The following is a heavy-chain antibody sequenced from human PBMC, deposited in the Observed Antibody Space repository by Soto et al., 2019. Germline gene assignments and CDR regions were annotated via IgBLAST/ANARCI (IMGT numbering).Heavy chain of an antibody. CDR1: GGTFSSYA. J-gene: IGHJ6*02. CDR3: ARRIEGCSGGSCYRFDYYYGMDV. V-gene: IGHV1-69*13. Sequence: SVKVSCKASGGTFSSYAISWVRQAPGQGLEWMGGIIPIFGTANYAQKFQGRVTITADESTSTAYMELSSLRSEDTAVYYRARRIEGCSGGSCYRFDYYYGMDVWGQGTTVTVSS. D-gene: IGHD2-15*01. CDR2: IIPIFGTA.